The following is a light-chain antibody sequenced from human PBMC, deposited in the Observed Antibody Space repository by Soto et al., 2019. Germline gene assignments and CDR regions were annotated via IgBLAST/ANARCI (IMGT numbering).Light chain of an antibody. J-gene: IGKJ2*01. V-gene: IGKV3-20*01. Sequence: EIVLTQSPGTLSLSPGERATLSCRASQSVSSTYLAWYQQKPGQAPRLLIYGASSRAIGIPDRFSGSGSGTDFTLTISRLEPEDLAVYYCHQYGNSYTFGQGTKVEIK. CDR2: GAS. CDR3: HQYGNSYT. CDR1: QSVSSTY.